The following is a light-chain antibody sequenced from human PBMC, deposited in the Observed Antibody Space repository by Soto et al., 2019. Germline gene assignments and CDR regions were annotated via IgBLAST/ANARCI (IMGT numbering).Light chain of an antibody. V-gene: IGKV3-11*01. CDR1: QSVSSY. CDR2: DAS. Sequence: EIVLTQSPATLSLSPGERATLSCRASQSVSSYLAWYQQKPGQAPRLLIYDASNWATGIPARFSGSGSGTDFTLTISSLEPEEFGVYYCQQRSNWPPRLTFGGGTKVEIK. J-gene: IGKJ4*01. CDR3: QQRSNWPPRLT.